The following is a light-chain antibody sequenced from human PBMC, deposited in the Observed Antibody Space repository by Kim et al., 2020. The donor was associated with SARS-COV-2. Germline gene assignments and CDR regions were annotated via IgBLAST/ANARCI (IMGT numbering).Light chain of an antibody. CDR3: CSYAGSYTI. V-gene: IGLV2-11*01. J-gene: IGLJ2*01. Sequence: PGQSVTISCTGTSKDVGGHNYVSWYQHHPGRAPKLIIFRVTQRPSGVPDRFSASKSGNTASLTVSGLQPEDEAEYYCCSYAGSYTIFGGGTKLTVL. CDR2: RVT. CDR1: SKDVGGHNY.